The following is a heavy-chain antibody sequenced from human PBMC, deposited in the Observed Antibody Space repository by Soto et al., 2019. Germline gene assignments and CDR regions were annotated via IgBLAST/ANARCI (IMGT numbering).Heavy chain of an antibody. CDR2: VSGTGGSA. CDR1: GFTFSSYA. D-gene: IGHD3-22*01. Sequence: EVQLLESGGGLVRPGGSLGLSCAASGFTFSSYAMTWVRQAPGKGLEWVSGVSGTGGSAYYADSVKGRFTISRDNAKNSLYLQMNSLRAEDTAVYYCARDPGLGYDSSGYQRDPWGQGTLVTVSS. J-gene: IGHJ5*02. V-gene: IGHV3-23*01. CDR3: ARDPGLGYDSSGYQRDP.